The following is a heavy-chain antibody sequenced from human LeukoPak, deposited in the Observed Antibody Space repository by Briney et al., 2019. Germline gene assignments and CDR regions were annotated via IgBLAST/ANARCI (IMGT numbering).Heavy chain of an antibody. CDR3: ARGDYCSSPSCYSDWFDP. J-gene: IGHJ5*02. CDR1: GGSISSGSYY. CDR2: IYTSGST. D-gene: IGHD2-2*01. Sequence: SETLSLTCTVSGGSISSGSYYWSWIRQPAGKGLEWIGRIYTSGSTNYNPSLKSRVTISVDTSKNQFSLKLSSVTAADTAVYYCARGDYCSSPSCYSDWFDPWGQGTLVTVSS. V-gene: IGHV4-61*02.